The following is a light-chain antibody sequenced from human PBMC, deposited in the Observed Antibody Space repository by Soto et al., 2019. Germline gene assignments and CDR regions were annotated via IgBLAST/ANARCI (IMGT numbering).Light chain of an antibody. CDR2: DPP. CDR3: QPPSNRLT. Sequence: IVLTQSPATLSLSPGERATLSCRAGEGGSSYLAWYQQNPGQPPRLPIYDPPNRATGLPARLSDSASGTDFTLTISSLEPEHFAVYYCQPPSNRLTFGGGPKVDIK. V-gene: IGKV3-11*01. CDR1: EGGSSY. J-gene: IGKJ4*01.